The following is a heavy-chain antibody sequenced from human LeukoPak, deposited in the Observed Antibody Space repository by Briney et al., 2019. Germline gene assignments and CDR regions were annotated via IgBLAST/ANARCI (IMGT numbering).Heavy chain of an antibody. CDR3: ARGSTSWGFIGI. Sequence: SETLSLTCTVSGGSISSGGYYWSWIRQHPGKGLEWIGYIYYSGSTYYNPSLKSRVTISVDTSKNQFSLKLSSVTAADTAVYYCARGSTSWGFIGIWGQGTMVTVPS. CDR2: IYYSGST. CDR1: GGSISSGGYY. V-gene: IGHV4-31*03. D-gene: IGHD3-16*02. J-gene: IGHJ3*02.